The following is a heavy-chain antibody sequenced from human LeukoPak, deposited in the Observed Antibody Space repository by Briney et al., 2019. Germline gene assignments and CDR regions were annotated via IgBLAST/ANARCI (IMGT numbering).Heavy chain of an antibody. CDR2: ISGSGGST. D-gene: IGHD2-2*01. V-gene: IGHV3-23*01. CDR1: GFTFSSYA. CDR3: ARDIVVVPAEIDY. Sequence: GGSLRLSCAASGFTFSSYAMSWVRQAPGKGLEWVSAISGSGGSTYYADSVKGRFTISRDNSKNTLYLQMNSLRAEDTAVYYCARDIVVVPAEIDYWGQGTLVTVSS. J-gene: IGHJ4*02.